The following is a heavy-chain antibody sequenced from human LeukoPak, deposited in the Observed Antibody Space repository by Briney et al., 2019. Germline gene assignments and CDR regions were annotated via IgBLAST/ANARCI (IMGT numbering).Heavy chain of an antibody. Sequence: PSQTLSLTCAVYGASFSAYYWSWIRQSPGKGLEWISEINHRGDTNYNPSVKSRVTISVDTSKKQFSLKVRSLPAADTAVYYCARGPTISETGYFDFWGQGTLVTVSS. CDR3: ARGPTISETGYFDF. D-gene: IGHD1-1*01. CDR2: INHRGDT. CDR1: GASFSAYY. V-gene: IGHV4-34*01. J-gene: IGHJ4*03.